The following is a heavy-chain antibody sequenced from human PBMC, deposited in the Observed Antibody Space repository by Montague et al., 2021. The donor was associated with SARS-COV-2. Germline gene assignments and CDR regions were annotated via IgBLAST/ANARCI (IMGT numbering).Heavy chain of an antibody. V-gene: IGHV4-34*01. CDR1: GGSFSGYY. D-gene: IGHD3-10*01. Sequence: SETLSLTCAVYGGSFSGYYWSWIRQPPGKGLEWIGEINHRGSTNYNPSLESRVTISVDTSKNQFSLKLSSVTAADTAVYYCARVRYYGSGTSLGMDVWGQGTTVTVSS. CDR2: INHRGST. CDR3: ARVRYYGSGTSLGMDV. J-gene: IGHJ6*02.